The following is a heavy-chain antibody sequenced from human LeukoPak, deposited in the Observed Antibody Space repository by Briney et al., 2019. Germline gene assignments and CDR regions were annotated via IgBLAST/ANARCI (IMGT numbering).Heavy chain of an antibody. Sequence: TSETLSLTCTVSGGSISSYYWSWIRQPPGKGLEWIGYIYYSGSTNYNPSLKSRVTISVDTSKNQFSLKLSSVTAADTAVYYCARVNRYYDILTGYYDDAFDFWGQGTMVTVSS. J-gene: IGHJ3*01. CDR1: GGSISSYY. D-gene: IGHD3-9*01. CDR3: ARVNRYYDILTGYYDDAFDF. V-gene: IGHV4-59*01. CDR2: IYYSGST.